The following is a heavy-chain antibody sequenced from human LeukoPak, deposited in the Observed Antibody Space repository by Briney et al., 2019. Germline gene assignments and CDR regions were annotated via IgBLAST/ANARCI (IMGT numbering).Heavy chain of an antibody. Sequence: PGGSLRLSCAASGFTFSRHWMDWVRQVPGKGLEWVANIKEDGSVKEYVDSVKGRFTISRDNDKNSLYLQMNSLRAEDTAVYYCASLLSSGWLYYYYGMDVWGQGTTVTVSS. V-gene: IGHV3-7*03. CDR3: ASLLSSGWLYYYYGMDV. J-gene: IGHJ6*02. CDR1: GFTFSRHW. CDR2: IKEDGSVK. D-gene: IGHD6-19*01.